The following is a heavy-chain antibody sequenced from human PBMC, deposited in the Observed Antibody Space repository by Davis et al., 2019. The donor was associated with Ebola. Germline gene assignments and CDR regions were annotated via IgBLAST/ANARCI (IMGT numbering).Heavy chain of an antibody. V-gene: IGHV1-3*01. J-gene: IGHJ4*02. Sequence: ASVQVSCKASGYTFTSYAMHWVRQAPGQRLEWMGWINAGNGNTKYSQKFQGRVTITRDTSASTAYMELSSLRSEDTAVYYCARDLLGAGTSDYWGQGTLVTVSS. D-gene: IGHD1-26*01. CDR2: INAGNGNT. CDR1: GYTFTSYA. CDR3: ARDLLGAGTSDY.